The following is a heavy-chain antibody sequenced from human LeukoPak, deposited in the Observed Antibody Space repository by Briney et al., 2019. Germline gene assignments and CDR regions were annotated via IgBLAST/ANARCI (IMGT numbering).Heavy chain of an antibody. CDR2: INPNSGGT. CDR1: GYTFTDYY. D-gene: IGHD3-22*01. V-gene: IGHV1-2*02. Sequence: GASVKVSCKASGYTFTDYYIHWVRQAPGQGLEWMGWINPNSGGTSYAQKFQGRVTMTRDTSISTAYMELSRLRSDDTAVYYCARDVGTAYYYDSSGYLDYWGQGTLVTVSS. J-gene: IGHJ4*02. CDR3: ARDVGTAYYYDSSGYLDY.